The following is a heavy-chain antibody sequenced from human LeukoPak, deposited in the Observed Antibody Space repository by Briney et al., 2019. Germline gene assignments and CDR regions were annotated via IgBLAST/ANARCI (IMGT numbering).Heavy chain of an antibody. CDR1: GGSIASDNYF. D-gene: IGHD2-2*01. J-gene: IGHJ3*02. Sequence: SGTLSLTCTVFGGSIASDNYFWSWIRQHPEKGLEWIGYIFYSETTYYNPSLKSRVTISVDTSKNQFSLKLNSAIAADTAVYYCAREVNEPASADAFDIWGQGTMVTVSS. CDR2: IFYSETT. V-gene: IGHV4-31*03. CDR3: AREVNEPASADAFDI.